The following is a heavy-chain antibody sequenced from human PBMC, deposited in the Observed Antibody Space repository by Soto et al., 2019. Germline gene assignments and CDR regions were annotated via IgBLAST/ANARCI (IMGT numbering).Heavy chain of an antibody. CDR2: MNPNSGNT. D-gene: IGHD3-10*01. V-gene: IGHV1-8*01. Sequence: VASVKVSCKASGYTFTSYDINWVRQATGQGLEWMGWMNPNSGNTGYAQKFQGRVTMTRNTSISTAYMELSSLRSEDTAVYYCAIILEGPGSGSYPMVSDYWGQGTLVTVSS. CDR1: GYTFTSYD. J-gene: IGHJ4*02. CDR3: AIILEGPGSGSYPMVSDY.